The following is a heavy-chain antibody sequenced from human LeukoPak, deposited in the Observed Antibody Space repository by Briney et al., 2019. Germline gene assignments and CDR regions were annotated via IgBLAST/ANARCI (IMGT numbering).Heavy chain of an antibody. D-gene: IGHD5-12*01. CDR3: ATGTIVATIWGTTNYYYYGMDV. CDR2: FDPEDGET. V-gene: IGHV1-24*01. J-gene: IGHJ6*02. Sequence: ASVKVSCKVSGYTLTELSMHWVRQAPGKGLEWMGGFDPEDGETIYAQKFQGRVPMTEDTSTDTAYMELSSLRSEDTAVYYCATGTIVATIWGTTNYYYYGMDVWGQGTTVTVSS. CDR1: GYTLTELS.